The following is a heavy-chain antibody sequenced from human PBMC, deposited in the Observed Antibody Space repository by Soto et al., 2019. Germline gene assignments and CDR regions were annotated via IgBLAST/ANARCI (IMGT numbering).Heavy chain of an antibody. D-gene: IGHD2-2*02. J-gene: IGHJ5*02. CDR3: AREREPAAIRHTWFDP. Sequence: PSETLSLTCTASGGSISSGDYYWSWIRQPTGKGLEWIGYSYSSESTYDNPSLKSRVSISIDTSKNQFSLRLSSVTAAHTAVYYWAREREPAAIRHTWFDPWGQGTLVTVSS. V-gene: IGHV4-30-4*01. CDR2: SYSSEST. CDR1: GGSISSGDYY.